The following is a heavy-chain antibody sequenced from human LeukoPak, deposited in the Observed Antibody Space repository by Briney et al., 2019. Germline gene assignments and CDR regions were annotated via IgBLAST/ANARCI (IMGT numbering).Heavy chain of an antibody. Sequence: GGSLRLSCAASGFTFSSYGMSWVRQAPGKGLEWVSYISGGGGTTYHADSVKGRFTISRDNPKNTLYLQMNSLRPEDTAVYFCAKEPRGYSFSFDIWGQGTMVTVSS. CDR3: AKEPRGYSFSFDI. CDR1: GFTFSSYG. V-gene: IGHV3-23*01. D-gene: IGHD5-18*01. J-gene: IGHJ3*02. CDR2: ISGGGGTT.